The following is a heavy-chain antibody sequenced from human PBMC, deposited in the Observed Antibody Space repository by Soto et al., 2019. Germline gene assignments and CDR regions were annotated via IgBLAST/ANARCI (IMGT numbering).Heavy chain of an antibody. CDR1: GGTFSSYA. D-gene: IGHD4-17*01. CDR3: AREVGTTDYYHGMDV. V-gene: IGHV1-69*12. Sequence: QVQLVQSGAEVKKPESSVKVSCQASGGTFSSYAISCVLQAPGQGLEWMGGIIPIFGTANYAQKFQGRVTITADESTSTAYMELSSLRSEDTAVYYCAREVGTTDYYHGMDVWGQGTTVTVSS. J-gene: IGHJ6*02. CDR2: IIPIFGTA.